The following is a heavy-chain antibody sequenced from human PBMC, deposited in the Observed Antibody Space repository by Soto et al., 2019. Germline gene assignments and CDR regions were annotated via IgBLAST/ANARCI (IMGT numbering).Heavy chain of an antibody. V-gene: IGHV1-69*12. CDR1: GGTFSSYA. CDR2: IIPIFGTA. J-gene: IGHJ3*02. D-gene: IGHD3-22*01. CDR3: ARDVHDSSGYLDRARAFDS. Sequence: QVQLVQSGAEVKKPGSSVKVSCKASGGTFSSYAISWVRQAPGQGLEWMGGIIPIFGTANYAQKFQGRVTITADESTSTAYMELSSLRSEDTAVYYCARDVHDSSGYLDRARAFDSWGQGTMVTVSS.